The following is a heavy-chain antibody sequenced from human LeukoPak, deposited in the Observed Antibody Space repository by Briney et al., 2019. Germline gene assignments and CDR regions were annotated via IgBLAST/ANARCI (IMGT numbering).Heavy chain of an antibody. J-gene: IGHJ4*02. Sequence: GGSLRLSCAASGFTFSDHFMDWVRQAPGKGLEWVGRIRKRPNSYTTEYAASVQGRFAISRDDSKNPLYLQMNSLKTEDTAVYYCARVSTTVAGSDYLDYWGQGTQVTISS. CDR1: GFTFSDHF. D-gene: IGHD6-19*01. CDR3: ARVSTTVAGSDYLDY. V-gene: IGHV3-72*01. CDR2: IRKRPNSYTT.